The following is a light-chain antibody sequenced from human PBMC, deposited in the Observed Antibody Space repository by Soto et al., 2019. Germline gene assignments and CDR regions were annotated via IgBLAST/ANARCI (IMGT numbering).Light chain of an antibody. V-gene: IGKV3-15*01. Sequence: IVMTQSPATLSVSPGERATLSCRASQNIYSNVAWYQQRPGQAPRLLIFGASTRATGIPARFSGSGSGTEFTLTISSLQPEDFAVYYCQQYAVWPPQTFGQGTKVDI. J-gene: IGKJ1*01. CDR3: QQYAVWPPQT. CDR2: GAS. CDR1: QNIYSN.